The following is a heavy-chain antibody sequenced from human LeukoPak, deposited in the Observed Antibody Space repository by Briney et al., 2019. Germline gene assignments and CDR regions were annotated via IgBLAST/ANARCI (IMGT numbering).Heavy chain of an antibody. CDR1: GGSISSSSYY. CDR2: IYYSGST. J-gene: IGHJ4*02. V-gene: IGHV4-39*07. Sequence: PSETLSLTCTVSGGSISSSSYYWGWIRQPPGKGLEWIGSIYYSGSTYYNPSLKSRVTISVDTSKNQFSLKLSSVTAADTAVYYCARGGVPCGGDCYFDMHLFDYWGQGTLVTVSS. D-gene: IGHD2-21*01. CDR3: ARGGVPCGGDCYFDMHLFDY.